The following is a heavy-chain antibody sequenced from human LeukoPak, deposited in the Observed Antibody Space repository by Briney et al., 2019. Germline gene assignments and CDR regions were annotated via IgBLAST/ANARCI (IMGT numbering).Heavy chain of an antibody. CDR1: GFTFSNAW. J-gene: IGHJ4*02. CDR3: TTEDGYCSSTSCLPGY. D-gene: IGHD2-2*03. Sequence: GGSLRLSCAASGFTFSNAWMSWVRQAPGKGLEWVGRIKSKTDAGTTDYAAPVKGRFTISRDDSKNTLYLQMNSLKTEDTAVYYCTTEDGYCSSTSCLPGYWGQGTLVTVSS. V-gene: IGHV3-15*01. CDR2: IKSKTDAGTT.